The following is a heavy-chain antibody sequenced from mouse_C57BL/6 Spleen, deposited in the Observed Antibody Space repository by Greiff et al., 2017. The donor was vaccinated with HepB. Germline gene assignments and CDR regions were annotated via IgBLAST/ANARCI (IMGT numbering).Heavy chain of an antibody. CDR3: VYYYGSRPYDY. Sequence: QVQLQQPGAELVKPGASVKLSCKASGYTFTSYWMHWVKQRPGQGLEWIGMIHPNSGSTNYNEKFKSKATLTVDKSSSSASMLLSSLTAEDSAVYYFVYYYGSRPYDYWGQGTTLTVSS. D-gene: IGHD1-1*01. CDR2: IHPNSGST. V-gene: IGHV1-64*01. J-gene: IGHJ2*01. CDR1: GYTFTSYW.